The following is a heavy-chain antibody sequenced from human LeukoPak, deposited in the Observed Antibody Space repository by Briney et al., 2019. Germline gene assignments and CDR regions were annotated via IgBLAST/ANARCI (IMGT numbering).Heavy chain of an antibody. CDR1: GYSFTSNY. CDR2: IYPRDGST. CDR3: ARATGYSYGNPRFDY. V-gene: IGHV1-46*01. D-gene: IGHD5-18*01. J-gene: IGHJ4*02. Sequence: ASVKVSCKASGYSFTSNYIHWVRQAPGQGLEWMGMIYPRDGSTSYAQKFQGGVTVTRDTSTSTVHMELSGLRSEDTAVYYCARATGYSYGNPRFDYWGQGTLVTVSS.